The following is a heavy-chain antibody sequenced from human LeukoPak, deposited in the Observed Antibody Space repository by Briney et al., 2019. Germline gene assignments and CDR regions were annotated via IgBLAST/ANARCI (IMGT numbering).Heavy chain of an antibody. V-gene: IGHV3-9*01. CDR3: AKDMSFDGDYGMDV. J-gene: IGHJ6*02. Sequence: PGGSLRLSCAASGFTFDDYAVHWVRQGPGKGLEWVSGISWNGGSIGYVDSVKGRFTISRDNAKNSLYLQMNSLRAEDTAVYYCAKDMSFDGDYGMDVWGQGTTVTVSS. CDR1: GFTFDDYA. CDR2: ISWNGGSI. D-gene: IGHD3/OR15-3a*01.